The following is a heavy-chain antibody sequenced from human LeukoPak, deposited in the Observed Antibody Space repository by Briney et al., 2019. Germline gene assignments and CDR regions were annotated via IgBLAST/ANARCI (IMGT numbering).Heavy chain of an antibody. CDR2: IYYSGST. Sequence: PSETLSLTCTVSGGSISNYYWSWIRQPPGKGLEWIGYIYYSGSTNYNPSLKSRVTISVDTSKNQFSLKLSSVTAADTAAYYCARNYLHYGDYRPATYYYYYMDVWGKGTTVTISS. V-gene: IGHV4-59*01. J-gene: IGHJ6*03. CDR3: ARNYLHYGDYRPATYYYYYMDV. CDR1: GGSISNYY. D-gene: IGHD4-17*01.